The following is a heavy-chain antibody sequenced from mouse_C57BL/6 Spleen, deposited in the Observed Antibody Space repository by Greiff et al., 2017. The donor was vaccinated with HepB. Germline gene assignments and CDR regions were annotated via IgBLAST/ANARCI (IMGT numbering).Heavy chain of an antibody. Sequence: EVKLMESGGGLVQPGGSLSLSCAASGFTFTDYYMSWVRQPPGKALEWLGFIRNKANGYTTEYSASVKGRFTISRDNSQSILYLQMNALRAEDSATYYCARYPKIYYDYGYFDYWGQGTTLTVSS. D-gene: IGHD2-4*01. CDR2: IRNKANGYTT. J-gene: IGHJ2*01. CDR3: ARYPKIYYDYGYFDY. V-gene: IGHV7-3*01. CDR1: GFTFTDYY.